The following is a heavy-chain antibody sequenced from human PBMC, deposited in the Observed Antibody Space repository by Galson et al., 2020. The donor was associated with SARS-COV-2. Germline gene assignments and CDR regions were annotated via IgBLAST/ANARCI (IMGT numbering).Heavy chain of an antibody. CDR2: INHSGST. V-gene: IGHV4-34*01. Sequence: SETLSLTCAVYGGSFSGYYWSWIRQPPGKGLEWIGEINHSGSTNYNPSLKSRVTISVDTSKNQFSLKLSSVTAADTAVYYCARGSGNGTTGTTANRGWFDPWGQGTLVTVSS. CDR1: GGSFSGYY. J-gene: IGHJ5*02. D-gene: IGHD1-1*01. CDR3: ARGSGNGTTGTTANRGWFDP.